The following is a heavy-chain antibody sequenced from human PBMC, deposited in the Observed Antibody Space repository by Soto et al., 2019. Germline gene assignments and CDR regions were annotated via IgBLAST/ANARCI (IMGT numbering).Heavy chain of an antibody. Sequence: ASETLSLTCAASGGSISSSYWWSWVRQPPGKGLEWIGEIYHSGSTNYNPSLKSRVTISVEKSKNQFSLKLSSVTAADTAVYYCARKRGFYYDTRMDEVFDIWGQGTMVT. J-gene: IGHJ3*02. V-gene: IGHV4-4*02. CDR2: IYHSGST. D-gene: IGHD3-22*01. CDR3: ARKRGFYYDTRMDEVFDI. CDR1: GGSISSSYW.